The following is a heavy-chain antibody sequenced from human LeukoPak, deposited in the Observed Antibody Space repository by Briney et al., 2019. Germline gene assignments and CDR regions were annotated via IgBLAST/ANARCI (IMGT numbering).Heavy chain of an antibody. Sequence: GGSLRLSCAASGFTFSSYSMNWVRQAPGKGLEWVSSISSSSSCIYYADSVKGRFTISRDNSKNTLYLQMNSLRAEDTAVYYCARAKYSSSLYYFDYWGQGTLVTVSS. J-gene: IGHJ4*02. CDR2: ISSSSSCI. D-gene: IGHD6-13*01. CDR1: GFTFSSYS. CDR3: ARAKYSSSLYYFDY. V-gene: IGHV3-21*01.